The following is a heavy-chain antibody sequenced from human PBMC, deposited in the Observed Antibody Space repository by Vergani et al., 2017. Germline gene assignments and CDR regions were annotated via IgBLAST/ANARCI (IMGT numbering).Heavy chain of an antibody. J-gene: IGHJ4*02. Sequence: QVQLQESGPGLVKPSETLSLTCTVSNYSISRGYFWGWIRRPPGKGLEWIASFHHTGMTYNNPSLKSRVTISVDTSKNLISLKLNSVTAADTALYYCARHGGSGNFYHLFVSWVQGTLVTVSS. CDR1: NYSISRGYF. D-gene: IGHD3-10*01. CDR2: FHHTGMT. V-gene: IGHV4-38-2*02. CDR3: ARHGGSGNFYHLFVS.